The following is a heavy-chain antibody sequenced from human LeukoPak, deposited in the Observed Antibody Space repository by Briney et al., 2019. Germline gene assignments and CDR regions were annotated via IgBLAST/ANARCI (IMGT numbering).Heavy chain of an antibody. V-gene: IGHV3-21*01. CDR1: GFTFSSYN. J-gene: IGHJ4*02. D-gene: IGHD3-3*01. Sequence: GGSLRLSCAASGFTFSSYNMNWVRQAPGKGLEWVSCISDSSNYIYYADSVKGRFTISRDNAKNSLYLELNSLRAEDTAVYYCARDGGYDFWSGYYQDYWGQGTLVTVSS. CDR2: ISDSSNYI. CDR3: ARDGGYDFWSGYYQDY.